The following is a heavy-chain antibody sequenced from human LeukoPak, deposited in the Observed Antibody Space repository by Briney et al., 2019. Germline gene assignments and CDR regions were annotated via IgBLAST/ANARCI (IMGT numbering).Heavy chain of an antibody. V-gene: IGHV4-39*01. CDR2: ISYSGST. CDR3: ARRGTTVVVDY. J-gene: IGHJ4*02. CDR1: GGSISSGTYY. D-gene: IGHD1-7*01. Sequence: PSETLSLTCTVSGGSISSGTYYWNWIRQPPGKGLEWIGSISYSGSTNYNPSLKSRVTMSVDTSKNQFSLNPTSVTAADTAVYYCARRGTTVVVDYWGQGTLVIVSS.